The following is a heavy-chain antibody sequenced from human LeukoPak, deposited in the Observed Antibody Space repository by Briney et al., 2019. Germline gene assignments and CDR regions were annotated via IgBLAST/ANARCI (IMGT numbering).Heavy chain of an antibody. J-gene: IGHJ4*02. CDR1: GGSISSYY. V-gene: IGHV4-59*05. Sequence: SETLSLTCTVSGGSISSYYWSWIRQPPGKGLEWIGSTYYTGNTYYNASLKSRVTISIDTSKNQFSLKLTSVTAADTAVYYCAKQTGSGLFILPGGQGTLVTVSS. D-gene: IGHD3/OR15-3a*01. CDR2: TYYTGNT. CDR3: AKQTGSGLFILP.